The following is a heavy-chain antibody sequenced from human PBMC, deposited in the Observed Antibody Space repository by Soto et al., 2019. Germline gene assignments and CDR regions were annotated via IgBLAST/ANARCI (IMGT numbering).Heavy chain of an antibody. J-gene: IGHJ4*02. CDR3: AKALTVTTFRTRGYFDY. CDR1: GGTFSSYA. D-gene: IGHD4-17*01. Sequence: SVKVSCKASGGTFSSYAISWVRQAPGQGLEWMGGIIPIFGTANYAQKFQGRVTITADKSTSTAYMELSSLRSEETAVYYCAKALTVTTFRTRGYFDYWGQGNLVTVSS. CDR2: IIPIFGTA. V-gene: IGHV1-69*06.